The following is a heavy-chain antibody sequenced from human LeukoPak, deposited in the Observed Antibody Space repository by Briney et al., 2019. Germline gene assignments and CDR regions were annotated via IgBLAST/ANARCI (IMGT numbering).Heavy chain of an antibody. CDR2: INYSGST. D-gene: IGHD4-17*01. CDR3: ARESRQDYVYFDR. Sequence: SETLSLTCTVSGGSISSYYWSWIRQPPGKGLEWIGYINYSGSTNYNPSLKSRVTMSVDTSKNQFSLKLSSVTAADTAMYYCARESRQDYVYFDRWGQGSLVTVSS. CDR1: GGSISSYY. J-gene: IGHJ4*02. V-gene: IGHV4-59*01.